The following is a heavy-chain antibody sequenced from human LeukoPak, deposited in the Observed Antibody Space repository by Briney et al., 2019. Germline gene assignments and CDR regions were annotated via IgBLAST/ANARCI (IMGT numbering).Heavy chain of an antibody. J-gene: IGHJ6*04. CDR2: ISGSGGST. CDR1: GFTFSSYA. Sequence: PGGSLRLSCAASGFTFSSYAMSWVRQAPGKGLEWVSAISGSGGSTYYADSVKGRFTISRDNSKNTLYLQMNSLRAEDTAVYYCARVPVLAGTDYYYGMDVWGKGTTVTVSS. D-gene: IGHD6-19*01. V-gene: IGHV3-23*01. CDR3: ARVPVLAGTDYYYGMDV.